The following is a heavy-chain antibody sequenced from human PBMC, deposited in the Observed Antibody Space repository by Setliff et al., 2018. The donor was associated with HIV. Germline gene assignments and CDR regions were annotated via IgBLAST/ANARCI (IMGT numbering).Heavy chain of an antibody. V-gene: IGHV4-4*08. Sequence: SETLSLTCVVSDDSFTNYDWTWIRQSPGKALQWIGSISSTGTTNYSPSLRSRVTIPIETSNTRFSLWLRSVTASDTATYYCARLGRAIDDGGSSVRLDFWGQGVLVTVSS. CDR1: DDSFTNYD. CDR2: ISSTGTT. D-gene: IGHD2-15*01. J-gene: IGHJ4*02. CDR3: ARLGRAIDDGGSSVRLDF.